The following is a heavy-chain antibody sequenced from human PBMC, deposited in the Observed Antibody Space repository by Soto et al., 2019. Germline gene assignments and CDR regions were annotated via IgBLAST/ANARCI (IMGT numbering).Heavy chain of an antibody. Sequence: QVQLVQSGAEVKMPGSSVKVSCTASGGTFSSYTFSWVRQVPGQELEWMGRIIPLLRMADFAQKFQGRVTINADESTSTVYMKLSSLRSEDTAVYYCATSYGSGSAHFDYWGQGTLVTVS. D-gene: IGHD3-10*01. CDR2: IIPLLRMA. CDR1: GGTFSSYT. V-gene: IGHV1-69*02. J-gene: IGHJ4*02. CDR3: ATSYGSGSAHFDY.